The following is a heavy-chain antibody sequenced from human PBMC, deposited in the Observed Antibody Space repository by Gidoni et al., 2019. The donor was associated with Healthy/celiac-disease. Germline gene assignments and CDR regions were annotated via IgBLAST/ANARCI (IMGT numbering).Heavy chain of an antibody. CDR2: IIPIFGTA. CDR3: AREGGIAAAGTTVWFDP. D-gene: IGHD6-13*01. CDR1: GGTFSSYA. V-gene: IGHV1-69*01. J-gene: IGHJ5*02. Sequence: QVQLVQSGAEVKKPGSSVKVSCKASGGTFSSYAISWVRQAPGQGLEWMGGIIPIFGTANYAQKFQGRVTITADESTSTAYMELSSLRSEDTAVYYCAREGGIAAAGTTVWFDPWGQGTLVTVSS.